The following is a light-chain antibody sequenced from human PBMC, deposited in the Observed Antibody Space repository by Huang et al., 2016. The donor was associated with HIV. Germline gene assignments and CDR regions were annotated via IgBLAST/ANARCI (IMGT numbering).Light chain of an antibody. J-gene: IGKJ1*01. CDR1: QSISYW. CDR2: KSS. Sequence: DIQMTQSPSTLSASVGDRVTITCRASQSISYWLAWYQQKPGKAPNLLIYKSSSLQRGVPSRFNGSGSGTEFTLTISSLQPDDFASYYCQQYHSYSWTFGQGTKVEIK. V-gene: IGKV1-5*03. CDR3: QQYHSYSWT.